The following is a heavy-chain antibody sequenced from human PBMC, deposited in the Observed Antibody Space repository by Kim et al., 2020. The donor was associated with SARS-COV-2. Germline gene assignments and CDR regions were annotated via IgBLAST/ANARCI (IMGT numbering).Heavy chain of an antibody. V-gene: IGHV1-8*01. CDR2: MNPNSGNT. CDR3: AKGLRLRELSLFPYYYYYYGLAV. Sequence: ASVKVSCKASGYTFTSYDINWVRQATGQGLEWMGWMNPNSGNTGDAQKFPGRVTMTRNTYISTAYMELRSLRSEDTAVYYCAKGLRLRELSLFPYYYYYYGLAVWGQGTTVTVSS. D-gene: IGHD3-16*02. CDR1: GYTFTSYD. J-gene: IGHJ6*02.